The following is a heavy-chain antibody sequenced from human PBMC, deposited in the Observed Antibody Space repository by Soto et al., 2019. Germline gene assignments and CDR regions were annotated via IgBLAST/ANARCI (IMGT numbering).Heavy chain of an antibody. V-gene: IGHV4-30-2*06. Sequence: SETLSLTCTVSGGSITSGGYSWTWIRQSPGKGLEWIGYTYQSGSAYYNPSLKSRVTISVDRSKNQFSLNLTSVTAADTAVYYCARDYYGMDVWGQGTTVTVYS. CDR2: TYQSGSA. CDR3: ARDYYGMDV. CDR1: GGSITSGGYS. J-gene: IGHJ6*02.